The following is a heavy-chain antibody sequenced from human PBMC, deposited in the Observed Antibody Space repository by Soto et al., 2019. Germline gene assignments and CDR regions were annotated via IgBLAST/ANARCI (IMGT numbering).Heavy chain of an antibody. J-gene: IGHJ6*02. CDR3: ARRHPYLDYGMDV. D-gene: IGHD1-26*01. Sequence: AALTLYCKSSGYTFTGSYIHFVLHPPAQGLEWMGWINPNSGCTNYAQKFQGWVTMTRDTSISTAYMELRRLRSDDTAVYYCARRHPYLDYGMDVWGQGTTVTVSS. CDR2: INPNSGCT. V-gene: IGHV1-2*04. CDR1: GYTFTGSY.